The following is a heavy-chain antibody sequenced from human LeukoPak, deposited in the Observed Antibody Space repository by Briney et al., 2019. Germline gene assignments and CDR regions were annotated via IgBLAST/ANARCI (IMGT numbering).Heavy chain of an antibody. CDR2: IYYSGST. Sequence: SETLSLTCTVSGSSISSSSYYWGWIRQPPGKGLEWIGSIYYSGSTYYNPSLKSRVTISVDTSKNQFSLKLSSVTAADTAVYYCARGAVYDYWGQGTLVTVSS. V-gene: IGHV4-39*01. CDR3: ARGAVYDY. CDR1: GSSISSSSYY. D-gene: IGHD6-19*01. J-gene: IGHJ4*02.